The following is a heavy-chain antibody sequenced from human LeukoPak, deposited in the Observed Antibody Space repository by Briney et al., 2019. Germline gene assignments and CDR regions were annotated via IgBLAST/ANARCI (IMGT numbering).Heavy chain of an antibody. D-gene: IGHD3-9*01. CDR3: ARDARELRYFDWLFYFDY. J-gene: IGHJ4*02. CDR2: ICHSGST. V-gene: IGHV4-38-2*02. Sequence: SETLSLTCAVSGYSISSGYYWGWIRQPPGKGLEWIGSICHSGSTYYNPSLKSRVTISVDTFKNQFSLKLSSVTAADTAVYYCARDARELRYFDWLFYFDYWGQGTLVTVSS. CDR1: GYSISSGYY.